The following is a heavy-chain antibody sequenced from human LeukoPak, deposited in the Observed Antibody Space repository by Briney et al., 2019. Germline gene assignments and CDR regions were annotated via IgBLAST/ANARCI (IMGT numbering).Heavy chain of an antibody. V-gene: IGHV3-23*01. CDR2: ISGSGGST. Sequence: QSGGSLRLSCAASGFTFSSYAMSWVRQAPGKGLEWVSAISGSGGSTYYADSVKGRFTISRDNSKNTLYLQMNSLRAEDTAVYYCAKDLTLIVGATFDYWGQGTLVTVSS. D-gene: IGHD1-26*01. CDR1: GFTFSSYA. J-gene: IGHJ4*02. CDR3: AKDLTLIVGATFDY.